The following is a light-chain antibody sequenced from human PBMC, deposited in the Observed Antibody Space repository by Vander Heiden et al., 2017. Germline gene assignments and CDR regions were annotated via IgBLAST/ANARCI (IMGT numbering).Light chain of an antibody. CDR1: QSGSSSY. CDR2: GAS. Sequence: EIVLTQSPGTLSLSPGARATLSCRASQSGSSSYLAWYQQKPGQAPRLLIYGASSRATGIPDRFSGSGSGTDFTLTISRLEPEDFAVYYCQQYGSSRFFGGGTKVEIK. J-gene: IGKJ4*01. V-gene: IGKV3-20*01. CDR3: QQYGSSRF.